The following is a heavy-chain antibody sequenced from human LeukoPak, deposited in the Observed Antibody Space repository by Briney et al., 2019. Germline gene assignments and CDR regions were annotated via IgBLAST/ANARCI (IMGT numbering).Heavy chain of an antibody. J-gene: IGHJ4*02. CDR1: GFTFNSYS. V-gene: IGHV3-30*04. Sequence: GGSLRLSCAASGFTFNSYSIHWVRQAPGKGLEWVAVISYDGSNKYYADSVKGRFIISRDNSKNTLDLQMNSLRAEDTAVYYCARGSVPAAQRYFDYWGQGTLVTVSS. CDR3: ARGSVPAAQRYFDY. CDR2: ISYDGSNK. D-gene: IGHD2-2*01.